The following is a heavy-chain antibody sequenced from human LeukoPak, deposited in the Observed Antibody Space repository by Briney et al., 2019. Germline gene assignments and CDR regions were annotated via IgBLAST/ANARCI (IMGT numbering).Heavy chain of an antibody. D-gene: IGHD5-12*01. J-gene: IGHJ4*02. CDR1: GVTFSSYG. CDR2: ISSDGNDK. CDR3: TTKVIRGNSGDDYDD. V-gene: IGHV3-30*03. Sequence: GGSLKLSCAASGVTFSSYGMHWVRQAPGKGLEWVALISSDGNDKLYGDSVKGRFTISRDDSKSTLYLQMNSLRAEDTAVYYCTTKVIRGNSGDDYDDWGQGTLVTVSS.